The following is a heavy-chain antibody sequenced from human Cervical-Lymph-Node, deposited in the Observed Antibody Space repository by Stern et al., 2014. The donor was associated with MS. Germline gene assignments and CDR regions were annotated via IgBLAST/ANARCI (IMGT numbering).Heavy chain of an antibody. CDR1: GFTFSSSA. D-gene: IGHD6-6*01. Sequence: MQLVESGGGVVQPGRSLRLSCAASGFTFSSSAMHWVRHAPGKGVECVGVIWYDGSNKYYADSVKGRFTISRDNSKNTLYLQMNSLRAEDTAVYYCARPLHYSSSSGLDYWGQGTLVTVSS. CDR3: ARPLHYSSSSGLDY. CDR2: IWYDGSNK. V-gene: IGHV3-33*01. J-gene: IGHJ4*02.